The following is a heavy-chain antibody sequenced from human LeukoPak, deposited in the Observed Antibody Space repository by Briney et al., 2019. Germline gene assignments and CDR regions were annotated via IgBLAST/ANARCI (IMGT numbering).Heavy chain of an antibody. J-gene: IGHJ4*02. D-gene: IGHD3-3*01. V-gene: IGHV4-39*01. Sequence: SETLSLTCTVSGGSISSSSYSRGWIRQPPGKGLEWIGSIYYSGTTYYNPSLKSRVTISVDTSKIQFSLKLSSVAATDTAVYFCARLRFDFWSGYTHPYFDYWGQGTLVTVSS. CDR3: ARLRFDFWSGYTHPYFDY. CDR1: GGSISSSSYS. CDR2: IYYSGTT.